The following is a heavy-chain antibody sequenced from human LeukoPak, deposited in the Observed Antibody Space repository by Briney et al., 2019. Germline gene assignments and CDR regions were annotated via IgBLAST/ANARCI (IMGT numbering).Heavy chain of an antibody. CDR3: AREDYSSGWSFDY. CDR1: GFTFSSDW. V-gene: IGHV3-7*01. CDR2: IKQDGSEK. Sequence: GGSLRLSCAASGFTFSSDWMSWVRQAPGKGLEWVANIKQDGSEKYYVDSVKGRFTISRDNAKNSLYLQMNSLRAEDTAVYYCAREDYSSGWSFDYWGQGTLVTVSS. J-gene: IGHJ4*02. D-gene: IGHD6-19*01.